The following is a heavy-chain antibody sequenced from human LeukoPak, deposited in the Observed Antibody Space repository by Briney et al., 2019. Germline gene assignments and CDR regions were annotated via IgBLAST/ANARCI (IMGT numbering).Heavy chain of an antibody. CDR3: AHRRMGYDSSDYFDY. CDR1: GFSLXTXGVX. D-gene: IGHD3-22*01. V-gene: IGHV2-5*02. J-gene: IGHJ4*02. CDR2: IYWDDDK. Sequence: SGXXLVNPTQTLTLTCTFSGFSLXTXGVXVGWXXQXXGKALEWLALIYWDDDKRYSPSLKSRLTITKDTSKNQVVLTMTNMDPVDTATYYCAHRRMGYDSSDYFDYWGQGTLVTVSS.